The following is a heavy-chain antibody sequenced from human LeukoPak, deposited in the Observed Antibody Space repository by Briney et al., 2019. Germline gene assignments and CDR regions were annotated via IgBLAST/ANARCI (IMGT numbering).Heavy chain of an antibody. CDR3: APYSSSWYREVHWFDP. CDR2: IYYSGST. J-gene: IGHJ5*02. D-gene: IGHD6-13*01. Sequence: SETLSLTCTVSGGSTSSSSYYWGWIRQPPGKGLEWIGSIYYSGSTYYNPSLKSRVTISVDTSKNQFSLKLSSVTAADTAVYYCAPYSSSWYREVHWFDPWGQGTLVTVSS. V-gene: IGHV4-39*01. CDR1: GGSTSSSSYY.